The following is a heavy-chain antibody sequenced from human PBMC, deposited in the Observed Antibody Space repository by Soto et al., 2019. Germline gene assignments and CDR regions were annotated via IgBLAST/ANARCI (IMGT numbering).Heavy chain of an antibody. CDR3: AHSRCGGDCLQSYSSHYYYGMDV. V-gene: IGHV2-5*02. J-gene: IGHJ6*02. D-gene: IGHD2-21*02. CDR1: GFSLSTGGVG. CDR2: IYWDDDK. Sequence: QITLKESGPSLVKPTQTLTLTCTFSGFSLSTGGVGVGWIRQPPGKALEGLALIYWDDDKRYSPSLRSRPTVPNDTSNNQVVLTMTNMDHVDTATYYCAHSRCGGDCLQSYSSHYYYGMDVWGQGTTVTVSS.